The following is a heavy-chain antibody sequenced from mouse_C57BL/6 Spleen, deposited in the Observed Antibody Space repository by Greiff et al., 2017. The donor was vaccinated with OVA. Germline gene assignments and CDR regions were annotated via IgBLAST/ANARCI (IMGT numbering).Heavy chain of an antibody. V-gene: IGHV1-81*01. D-gene: IGHD1-1*01. Sequence: VQLQQSGAELARPGASVKLSCKASGYTFTSYGISWVKQRTGQGLGWIGEIYPRSGNTYYNEKFKGKATLTADKSSSTAYMELRSLTSEDSAVYFCARSNYYGSRRDFDVWGTGTTVTVSS. J-gene: IGHJ1*03. CDR1: GYTFTSYG. CDR3: ARSNYYGSRRDFDV. CDR2: IYPRSGNT.